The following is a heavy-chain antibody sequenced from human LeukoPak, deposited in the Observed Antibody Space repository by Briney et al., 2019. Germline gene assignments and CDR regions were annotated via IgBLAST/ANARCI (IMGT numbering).Heavy chain of an antibody. J-gene: IGHJ4*02. D-gene: IGHD6-19*01. CDR3: ARDSIGIAVAEDY. V-gene: IGHV4-31*03. CDR2: IYYSGST. CDR1: GGSISSGGYY. Sequence: SQTLSLTCTVSGGSISSGGYYWSWIRQHPGKGLEWIGYIYYSGSTYYNPSLKSRVTISVDTSKNQFSLKLSSVTAEDTAVYYCARDSIGIAVAEDYWGQGTLVTVSS.